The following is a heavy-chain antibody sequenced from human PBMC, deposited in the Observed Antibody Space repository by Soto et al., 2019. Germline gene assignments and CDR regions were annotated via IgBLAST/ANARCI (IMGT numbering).Heavy chain of an antibody. J-gene: IGHJ4*01. CDR2: ITPSDGST. V-gene: IGHV1-46*01. D-gene: IGHD1-26*01. CDR1: GFTLTSYY. Sequence: QVQLVQSGAEVKKPGASVKVSCQTSGFTLTSYYMHWVRQAAGRGTEWMGRITPSDGSTRNAQKFPSSVTMTTDTSASKVHMELSSLRYEDTAVYYGARYSGPRVGTTLLDYWGHGTLVPVSS. CDR3: ARYSGPRVGTTLLDY.